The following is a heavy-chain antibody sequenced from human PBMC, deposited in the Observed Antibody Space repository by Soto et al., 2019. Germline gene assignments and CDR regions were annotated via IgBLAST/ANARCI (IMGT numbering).Heavy chain of an antibody. CDR1: GGSISSSSYY. CDR3: ARPAYSSSWYWFDP. D-gene: IGHD6-13*01. V-gene: IGHV4-61*05. J-gene: IGHJ5*02. CDR2: IYYSGST. Sequence: SETLSLTCTVSGGSISSSSYYWGWIRQPPGKGLEWIGYIYYSGSTNYNPSLKSRVTISVDTSKNQFSLKLSSVTAADTAVYYCARPAYSSSWYWFDPWGQGTQVTVSS.